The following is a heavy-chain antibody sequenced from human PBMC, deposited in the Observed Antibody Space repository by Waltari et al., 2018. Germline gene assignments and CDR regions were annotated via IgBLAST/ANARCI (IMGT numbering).Heavy chain of an antibody. Sequence: QVQLQESGPVLVKPSETLSLTCAVSGYSISSGYYWGWIRQPPGKGLEWIGSIYHSGSTYYNPSLKSRVTISVDTSKNQFSLKLSSVTAADTAVYYCARSLGRDAFDIWGQGTMVTVSS. V-gene: IGHV4-38-2*01. CDR3: ARSLGRDAFDI. J-gene: IGHJ3*02. CDR2: IYHSGST. CDR1: GYSISSGYY. D-gene: IGHD7-27*01.